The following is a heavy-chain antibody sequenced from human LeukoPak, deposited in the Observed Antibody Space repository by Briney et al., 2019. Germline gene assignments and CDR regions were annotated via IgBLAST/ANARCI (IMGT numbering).Heavy chain of an antibody. CDR1: GFTFSSYA. CDR2: ISGSGGST. J-gene: IGHJ3*02. Sequence: GGSLRLSCAASGFTFSSYAMSGVGQAAGKGLEWVSAISGSGGSTYYADSVKGRFTISRDNSKNTLYLQMNSLRAEDTAVYYCAKDLVYSSSWEDAFDIWGQGTMVTVSS. V-gene: IGHV3-23*01. CDR3: AKDLVYSSSWEDAFDI. D-gene: IGHD6-13*01.